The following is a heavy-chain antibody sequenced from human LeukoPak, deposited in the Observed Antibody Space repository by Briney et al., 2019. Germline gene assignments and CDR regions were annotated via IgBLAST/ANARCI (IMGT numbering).Heavy chain of an antibody. J-gene: IGHJ4*02. CDR3: ARSCRDGYRDFDY. V-gene: IGHV5-51*01. CDR1: GYSFTSYW. CDR2: IYPGDSDS. D-gene: IGHD5-24*01. Sequence: GESLKISRKGSGYSFTSYWIGWVRQMSGKGLEWMGIIYPGDSDSRYSPSFQGQVTISADKSISTAYLQWSSLKASDTAMYYRARSCRDGYRDFDYWGQGTLVTVSS.